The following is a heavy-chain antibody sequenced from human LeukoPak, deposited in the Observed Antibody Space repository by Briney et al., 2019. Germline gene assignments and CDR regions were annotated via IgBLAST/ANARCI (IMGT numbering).Heavy chain of an antibody. D-gene: IGHD2-15*01. CDR2: IGGRDGGT. CDR3: AKLGYCSGGSCYRWLDP. CDR1: GFTFSSYA. J-gene: IGHJ5*02. V-gene: IGHV3-23*01. Sequence: PGGSLRLSCAASGFTFSSYAMSWVRHAPGKGLEWVSTIGGRDGGTYYADSAKGRFTVSRDNSKDTLYLQVNSLRAEDTAVYYCAKLGYCSGGSCYRWLDPWGQGTLVTVSS.